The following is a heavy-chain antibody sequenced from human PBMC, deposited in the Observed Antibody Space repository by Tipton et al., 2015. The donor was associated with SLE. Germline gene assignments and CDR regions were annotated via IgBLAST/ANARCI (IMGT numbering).Heavy chain of an antibody. D-gene: IGHD4-17*01. V-gene: IGHV4-59*01. CDR3: ARYGDDYGDNAHALET. J-gene: IGHJ3*02. CDR2: IYYSGST. CDR1: DGSIGNYF. Sequence: TLSLTCTVSDGSIGNYFWIWIRQPPGKGLECIGYIYYSGSTNYNPSLKSRVTMSVDTSKNQFSLKLSSVTAADTAVYYCARYGDDYGDNAHALETWGQGTLVIVSA.